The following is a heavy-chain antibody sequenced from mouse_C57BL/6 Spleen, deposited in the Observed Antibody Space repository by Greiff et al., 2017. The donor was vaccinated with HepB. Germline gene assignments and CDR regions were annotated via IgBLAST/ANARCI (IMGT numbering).Heavy chain of an antibody. CDR3: ARLGYGSSYGYFDV. J-gene: IGHJ1*03. V-gene: IGHV1-69*01. CDR1: GYTFTSYW. CDR2: IDPSDSYT. Sequence: QLQQPGAELVMPGASVKLSCKASGYTFTSYWMHWVKQRPGQGLEWIGEIDPSDSYTNYNQKFKGKSTLTVDKSSSTAYMQLSSLTSEDSAVYYCARLGYGSSYGYFDVWGTGTTVTVSS. D-gene: IGHD1-1*01.